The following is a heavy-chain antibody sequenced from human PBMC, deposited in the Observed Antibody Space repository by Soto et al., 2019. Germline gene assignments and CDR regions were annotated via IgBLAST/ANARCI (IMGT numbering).Heavy chain of an antibody. CDR1: GFTFSSYS. D-gene: IGHD6-6*01. J-gene: IGHJ4*02. CDR3: ARNSSSSLLDY. V-gene: IGHV3-48*01. Sequence: GGSLRLSCAASGFTFSSYSMNWVRQAPGKGLEWVSYISSSSSTIYYADSVKGRFTISRDNAKNSLYLQMNSLRAEDTAVYYCARNSSSSLLDYWGQGTLVTVSS. CDR2: ISSSSSTI.